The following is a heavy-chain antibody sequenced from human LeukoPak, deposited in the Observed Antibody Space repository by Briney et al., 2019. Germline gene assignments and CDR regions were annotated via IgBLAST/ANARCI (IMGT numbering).Heavy chain of an antibody. V-gene: IGHV3-21*01. CDR1: GFTFSSYS. J-gene: IGHJ5*02. D-gene: IGHD6-13*01. CDR3: ARDGGSSSWYFFDP. CDR2: ISSSSSYI. Sequence: GGSLRLSCAASGFTFSSYSMNWVRQAPGKGLEWVSSISSSSSYIYYADSVKGRFTISRDNAKNSLYLQMNSLRAEDTAVYYCARDGGSSSWYFFDPWGQGTLVTVSS.